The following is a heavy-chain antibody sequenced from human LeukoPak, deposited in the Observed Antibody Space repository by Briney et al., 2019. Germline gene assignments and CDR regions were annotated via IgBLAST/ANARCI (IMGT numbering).Heavy chain of an antibody. CDR3: AKYALREIFFGDF. V-gene: IGHV3-23*01. D-gene: IGHD3-3*01. CDR2: ISPGSTRI. Sequence: GGSLRLSCAASGFSFNNFAMSWVRQAPGKGLEWVSAISPGSTRIYYAASVKGRFTISRDNSMNTLYLHMDSLRAEDTAVYYCAKYALREIFFGDFWGQGTLVAVSS. J-gene: IGHJ4*02. CDR1: GFSFNNFA.